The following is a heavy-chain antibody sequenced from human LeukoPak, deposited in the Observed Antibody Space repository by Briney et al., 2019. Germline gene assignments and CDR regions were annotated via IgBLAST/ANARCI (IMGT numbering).Heavy chain of an antibody. Sequence: ASVKVSCKASGYTFTSYYMHWVRQAPGQGLEWMGIINPSGGSTSYAQKFQGRVTMTRDTSTSTVYMELSSLRSEDTAVYYCARDRSLMAAGYYYYYYGMDVWGQGTTVTASS. CDR3: ARDRSLMAAGYYYYYYGMDV. J-gene: IGHJ6*02. CDR2: INPSGGST. V-gene: IGHV1-46*01. D-gene: IGHD3-10*01. CDR1: GYTFTSYY.